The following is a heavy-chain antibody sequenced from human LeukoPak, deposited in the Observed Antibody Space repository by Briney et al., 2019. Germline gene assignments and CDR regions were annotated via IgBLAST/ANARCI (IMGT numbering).Heavy chain of an antibody. CDR1: GGSISDTNYY. Sequence: SETLSLTCTVSGGSISDTNYYWVWIRQPPGKGLEWIASLHYSGSTFYNPSLKSRVTISIDTSENQFSLKLSSVTAADTAVYYCAYYYDSSGFYPEMSWGQGILVTVSS. J-gene: IGHJ4*02. CDR3: AYYYDSSGFYPEMS. V-gene: IGHV4-39*07. CDR2: LHYSGST. D-gene: IGHD3-22*01.